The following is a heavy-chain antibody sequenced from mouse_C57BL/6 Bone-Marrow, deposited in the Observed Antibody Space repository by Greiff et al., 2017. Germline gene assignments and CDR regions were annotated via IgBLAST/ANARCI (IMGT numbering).Heavy chain of an antibody. CDR2: IDPSDSYT. V-gene: IGHV1-59*01. J-gene: IGHJ1*03. Sequence: VQLQQPGAELVRPGTSVKLSCKASGYTFTSYWMHWVKQRPGQGLEWIGVIDPSDSYTTSNQKFKGKATLTVDTSSSTAYMQLSSLTSEDSAVYYCARGYFDVWGTGTTVTVSS. CDR1: GYTFTSYW. CDR3: ARGYFDV.